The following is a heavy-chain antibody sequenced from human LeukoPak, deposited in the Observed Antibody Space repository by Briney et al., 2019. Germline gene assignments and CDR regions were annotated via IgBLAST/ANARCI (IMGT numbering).Heavy chain of an antibody. Sequence: GGSLRLSCAASGFTFSSYWMSWVRQAPGKGLEWVSYISSSGSTIYYADSVKGRFTISRDNAKNSLYLQMNSLRAEDTAVYYCASSCYDFWSGYSLSYYFDYWGQGTLVTVSS. V-gene: IGHV3-48*04. D-gene: IGHD3-3*01. CDR3: ASSCYDFWSGYSLSYYFDY. CDR2: ISSSGSTI. CDR1: GFTFSSYW. J-gene: IGHJ4*02.